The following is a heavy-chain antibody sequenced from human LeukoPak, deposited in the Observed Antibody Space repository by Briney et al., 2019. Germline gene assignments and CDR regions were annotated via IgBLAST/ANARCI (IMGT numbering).Heavy chain of an antibody. J-gene: IGHJ4*02. V-gene: IGHV3-23*01. CDR2: IGARGDT. CDR3: VLAGYSGSYSGYYFDY. D-gene: IGHD1-26*01. Sequence: GGSLRLSCEASGLPFSTYAMKWVRQAPGKGLDWVSGIGARGDTYYADSAKGRFTISRDNSKNTLYLQMNSLRAEDTALYYCVLAGYSGSYSGYYFDYWGQGTLVTVSS. CDR1: GLPFSTYA.